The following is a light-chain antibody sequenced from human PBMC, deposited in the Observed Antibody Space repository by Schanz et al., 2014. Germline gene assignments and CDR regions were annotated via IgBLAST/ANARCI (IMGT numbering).Light chain of an antibody. Sequence: QSVLTQPASVSGSPGQSITISCTGTSSDVGSYNLVSWYQQHPGKAPKLMIYEGSKRPSGVSNRFSGSKSGNTASLTVSGXXXXXEADYYCSSYAGNNNLRVLFGGGTKLTVL. CDR1: SSDVGSYNL. CDR3: SSYAGNNNLRVL. V-gene: IGLV2-14*02. J-gene: IGLJ2*01. CDR2: EGS.